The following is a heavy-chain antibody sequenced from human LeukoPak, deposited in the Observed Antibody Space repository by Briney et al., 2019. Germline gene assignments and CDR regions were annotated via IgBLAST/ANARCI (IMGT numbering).Heavy chain of an antibody. D-gene: IGHD3-10*02. Sequence: PGGSLRLSCAASGFTFSSYAMHWVRQAPGKGLEWVAVISYDGSNKYYADSVKGRFTISRDNAKNSLYLQMNSLRAEDTALYYCAKDMSLDYWGQGTLVTVSS. J-gene: IGHJ4*02. V-gene: IGHV3-30-3*01. CDR1: GFTFSSYA. CDR2: ISYDGSNK. CDR3: AKDMSLDY.